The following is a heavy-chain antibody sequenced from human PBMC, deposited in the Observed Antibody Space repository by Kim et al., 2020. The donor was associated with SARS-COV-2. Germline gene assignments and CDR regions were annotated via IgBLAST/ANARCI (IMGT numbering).Heavy chain of an antibody. V-gene: IGHV3-23*01. CDR1: GFTFSSYA. D-gene: IGHD2-15*01. J-gene: IGHJ5*02. CDR2: ISGSGGST. Sequence: GGSLRLSCAASGFTFSSYAMSWVRQAPGKGLEWVSAISGSGGSTYYADSVKGRFTISRDNSKNTLYLQMNSLRAEDTAAYYCAKDGLEVVVAATSFDPWGQGTLVTVSS. CDR3: AKDGLEVVVAATSFDP.